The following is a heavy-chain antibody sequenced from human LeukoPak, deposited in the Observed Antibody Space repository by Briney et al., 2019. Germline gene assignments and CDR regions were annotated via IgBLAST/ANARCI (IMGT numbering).Heavy chain of an antibody. D-gene: IGHD1-1*01. J-gene: IGHJ4*02. CDR1: GYTFTGYY. CDR3: VKETCGFGKTNCYFAS. V-gene: IGHV1-2*02. Sequence: ASVKVSCKASGYTFTGYYMHWVRQAPGQGLEWMGWINPNSGGTNYAQKFQGRVTMTRDTSISTAYMELSRLRSDDTAMYYCVKETCGFGKTNCYFASWGQGTLVTVSS. CDR2: INPNSGGT.